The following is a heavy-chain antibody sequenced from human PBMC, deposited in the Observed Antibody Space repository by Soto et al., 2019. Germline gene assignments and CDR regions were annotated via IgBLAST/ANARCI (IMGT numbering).Heavy chain of an antibody. Sequence: QVQLQESGPGLVKPSQTLSLTCTVSGGSISSGGYYWSWIRQHPGKGLEWIGYIYYSGSTYYNPSLKSRVTISVDTAKNQFSLKLSSVTAADTAVYYCAASVDDYGDYGLDYWGQGTLVTVSS. CDR2: IYYSGST. J-gene: IGHJ4*02. CDR3: AASVDDYGDYGLDY. CDR1: GGSISSGGYY. D-gene: IGHD4-17*01. V-gene: IGHV4-31*03.